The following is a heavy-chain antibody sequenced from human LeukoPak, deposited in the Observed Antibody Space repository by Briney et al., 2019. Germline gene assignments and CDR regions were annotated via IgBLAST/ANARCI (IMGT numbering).Heavy chain of an antibody. D-gene: IGHD3-16*01. J-gene: IGHJ4*02. CDR3: ARAGWLWFGTKTHSSVSAYFDY. V-gene: IGHV4-34*01. CDR1: GGSFSGYY. CDR2: INHSGST. Sequence: PSETLSLTCAAYGGSFSGYYWSWIRQPPGKGLEWIGEINHSGSTNYNPSLKSRVTISVDTSKNQFSLKLSSVTAADTAVYYCARAGWLWFGTKTHSSVSAYFDYWGQGTLVTVSS.